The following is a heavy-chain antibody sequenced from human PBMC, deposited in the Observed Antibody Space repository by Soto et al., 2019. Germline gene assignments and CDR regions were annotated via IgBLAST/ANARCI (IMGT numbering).Heavy chain of an antibody. Sequence: GGSLRLTCAASGFTFSSYGMHWVRQAPGKGLEWVAVIWYDGSNKYYADSVKGRFTISRENSKNTLYLQMNGLRAEDTAGYYCARIYGDYKASYYDGMDVWGQGTTVTVSS. CDR1: GFTFSSYG. CDR3: ARIYGDYKASYYDGMDV. CDR2: IWYDGSNK. D-gene: IGHD4-17*01. J-gene: IGHJ6*02. V-gene: IGHV3-33*01.